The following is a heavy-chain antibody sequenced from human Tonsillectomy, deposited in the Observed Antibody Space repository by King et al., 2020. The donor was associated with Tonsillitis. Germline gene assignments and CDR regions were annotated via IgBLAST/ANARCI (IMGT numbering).Heavy chain of an antibody. CDR1: GFTFGDFW. J-gene: IGHJ4*02. CDR2: INHDGTEK. CDR3: GRHRHWNLGSFDF. Sequence: VQLVESGGGLVQAGGSLRLSCAVSGFTFGDFWMSWVRQAPGKGLEWVANINHDGTEKNYVDSVKGRFTISRDTAENSLSLQMNSLTVEDTAVFYCGRHRHWNLGSFDFWGQGTLVTV. V-gene: IGHV3-7*01. D-gene: IGHD1-1*01.